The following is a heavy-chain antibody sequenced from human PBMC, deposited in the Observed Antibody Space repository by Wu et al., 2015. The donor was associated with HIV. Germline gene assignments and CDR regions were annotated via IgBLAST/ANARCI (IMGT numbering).Heavy chain of an antibody. D-gene: IGHD2-8*01. CDR1: GYSFNTYG. CDR3: ARERMADWYYNL. Sequence: QVQLVQSGTEVKKPGASVKVSCKASGYSFNTYGINWVRQAPGQGLDWMGRIIPIFGTADYAQKFQGRVTITADESTSTAYMELSSLKSEDTAMYYCARERMADWYYNLWGRGTLVTVSS. V-gene: IGHV1-69*13. CDR2: IIPIFGTA. J-gene: IGHJ2*01.